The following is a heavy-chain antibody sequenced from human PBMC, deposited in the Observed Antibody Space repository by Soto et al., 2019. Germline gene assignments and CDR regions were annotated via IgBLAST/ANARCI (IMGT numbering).Heavy chain of an antibody. Sequence: ASVKVSCKASDYTFTSNHISWVRQAPGQGLEWMGWINIHNAGTNYAQKFQGRVTMNIDTSTTTAYMERGSLKSDDTAVYYCASADYGDNDYWGQGTLVTVSS. D-gene: IGHD4-17*01. J-gene: IGHJ4*02. V-gene: IGHV1-18*01. CDR3: ASADYGDNDY. CDR2: INIHNAGT. CDR1: DYTFTSNH.